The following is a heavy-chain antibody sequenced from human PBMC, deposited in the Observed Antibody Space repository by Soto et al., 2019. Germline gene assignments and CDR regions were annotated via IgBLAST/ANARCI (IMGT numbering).Heavy chain of an antibody. CDR1: GGTFSSYA. CDR3: ASDSGGYSYGERDSYYYYGMDV. V-gene: IGHV1-69*01. CDR2: IIPIFGTA. J-gene: IGHJ6*02. Sequence: QVQLVQSGAEVKKPGSSVKVSCKASGGTFSSYAISWVRQAPGQGLEWMGGIIPIFGTANYAQKFQGRVTITADESTSTADLELSSLRSEDTAVYYCASDSGGYSYGERDSYYYYGMDVWGQGTTVTVSS. D-gene: IGHD5-18*01.